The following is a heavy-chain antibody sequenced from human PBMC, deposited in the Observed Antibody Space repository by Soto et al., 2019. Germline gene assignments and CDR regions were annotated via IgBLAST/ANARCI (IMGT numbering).Heavy chain of an antibody. V-gene: IGHV3-23*01. CDR1: VFTFSRHG. D-gene: IGHD6-13*01. J-gene: IGHJ4*02. CDR2: INPSGDST. Sequence: WSLRLSCVASVFTFSRHGLSWVRQAPGKGLEWVSTINPSGDSTFYADSVKGRFTISRDNSKNTVYLQMNSLSVGDTAVYLCAKVDVSTAGSFDYWGQGALVTVSS. CDR3: AKVDVSTAGSFDY.